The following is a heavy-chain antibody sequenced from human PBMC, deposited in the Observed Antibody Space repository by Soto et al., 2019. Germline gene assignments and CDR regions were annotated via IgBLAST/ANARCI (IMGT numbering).Heavy chain of an antibody. CDR2: IIPILGIA. CDR3: ARGEYSYGLSSYYYYMDV. CDR1: GGTFSSYT. D-gene: IGHD5-18*01. J-gene: IGHJ6*03. V-gene: IGHV1-69*02. Sequence: SVKVSGKASGGTFSSYTISWVRQAPGQGLEWMGRIIPILGIANYAQKFQGRVTITADKSTSTAYMELSSLRSEDTAVYYCARGEYSYGLSSYYYYMDVWGKGTTVTVSS.